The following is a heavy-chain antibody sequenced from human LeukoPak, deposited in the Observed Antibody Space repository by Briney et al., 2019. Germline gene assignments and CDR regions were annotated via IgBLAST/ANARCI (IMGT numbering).Heavy chain of an antibody. D-gene: IGHD1-1*01. Sequence: GGSLRLSCAASGFTFSSYAMSWVRQAPGKGLEWVSAISGSGGSTYYADSVKGRFTISRGNSKNTLYLQVNSLRAEDTAVYYCAKDRSFWNDLRLGDYWGQGTLVTVSS. J-gene: IGHJ4*02. V-gene: IGHV3-23*01. CDR3: AKDRSFWNDLRLGDY. CDR1: GFTFSSYA. CDR2: ISGSGGST.